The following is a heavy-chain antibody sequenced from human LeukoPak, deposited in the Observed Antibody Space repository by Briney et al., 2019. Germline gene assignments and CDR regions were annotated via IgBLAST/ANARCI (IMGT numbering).Heavy chain of an antibody. J-gene: IGHJ4*02. CDR1: GFTFDDYT. Sequence: PGGSLRLSCAPSGFTFDDYTMHWVRQAPGKGLEWVSGISGNRGSIDYADSVKGRFTLSRDNTKHTLYLRMSRPRAEDTALYFCSKARMITSPTNSRGWYFDYWGQGTLVTVSS. CDR3: SKARMITSPTNSRGWYFDY. D-gene: IGHD6-19*01. CDR2: ISGNRGSI. V-gene: IGHV3-9*01.